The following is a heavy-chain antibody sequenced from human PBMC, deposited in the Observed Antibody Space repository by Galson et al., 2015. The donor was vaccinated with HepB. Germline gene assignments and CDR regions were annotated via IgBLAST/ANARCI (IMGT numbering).Heavy chain of an antibody. CDR2: IYPGDSDT. J-gene: IGHJ6*02. CDR1: GYSFTSYW. Sequence: QSGAEVKKPGESLKISCKGSGYSFTSYWIGWVRQMPGKGLEWMGIIYPGDSDTRYSPSFQGQVTISADKSISTAYLQWSSLKASDTAMYYCARRLMYYDILTGYYTGYGMDVWGQGTTVTVSS. CDR3: ARRLMYYDILTGYYTGYGMDV. V-gene: IGHV5-51*01. D-gene: IGHD3-9*01.